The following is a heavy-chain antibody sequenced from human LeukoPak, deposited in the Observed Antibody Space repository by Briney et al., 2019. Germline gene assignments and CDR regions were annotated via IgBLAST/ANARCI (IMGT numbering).Heavy chain of an antibody. D-gene: IGHD3-22*01. CDR3: AKANDYDSSERYYFDY. V-gene: IGHV1-69*13. CDR1: GGTFSSYA. J-gene: IGHJ4*02. Sequence: SVKVSCKASGGTFSSYAISWVRQAPGQGLEWMGGNIPIFGTANYAQKFQGRVTITADESTSTAYMELSSLRSEDTAVYYCAKANDYDSSERYYFDYWGQGTLVTVSS. CDR2: NIPIFGTA.